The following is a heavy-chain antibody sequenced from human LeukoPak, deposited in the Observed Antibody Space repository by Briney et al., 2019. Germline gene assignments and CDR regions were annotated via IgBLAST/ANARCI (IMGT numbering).Heavy chain of an antibody. CDR2: IYPGDSDT. V-gene: IGHV5-51*01. Sequence: GGSLQISCKGSGYSFTSYWIGWVRQMPGKGLEWMGIIYPGDSDTRYSPSFQGQVTISADKSISTAYLQWSSLKASDTAMYYCARQLVGAYNWFDPWGQGTLVTVSS. CDR1: GYSFTSYW. CDR3: ARQLVGAYNWFDP. D-gene: IGHD1-26*01. J-gene: IGHJ5*02.